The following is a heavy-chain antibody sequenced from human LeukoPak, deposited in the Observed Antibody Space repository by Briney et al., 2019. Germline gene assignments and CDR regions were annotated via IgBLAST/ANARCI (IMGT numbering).Heavy chain of an antibody. V-gene: IGHV3-23*01. CDR3: AKDGLVWFGELN. CDR1: RFTFNTYA. Sequence: PGGSLRLSCAASRFTFNTYAMSWARQAPGKGLESVSAISGSGGSTYYADSVKGRSTISRDNSKNTLYLQMNSLRAEDTAVYYCAKDGLVWFGELNWGQGTLVTVSS. CDR2: ISGSGGST. D-gene: IGHD3-10*01. J-gene: IGHJ4*02.